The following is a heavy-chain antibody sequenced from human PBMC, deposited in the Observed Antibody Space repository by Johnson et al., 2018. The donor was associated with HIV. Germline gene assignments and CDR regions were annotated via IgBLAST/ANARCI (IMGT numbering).Heavy chain of an antibody. J-gene: IGHJ3*02. V-gene: IGHV3-66*01. CDR2: LFSGGST. Sequence: VQLVESGGGLVQPGGSLRLSCAASGISVSGYYMSWVRQAPGKGLEWVSVLFSGGSTYYADSVKGRFTISRDNSKNTLYLQMNSLRGEETAVYYCARGAPPTWYSSSWRGGAFDIWGQGTMVTVSS. CDR1: GISVSGYY. D-gene: IGHD6-13*01. CDR3: ARGAPPTWYSSSWRGGAFDI.